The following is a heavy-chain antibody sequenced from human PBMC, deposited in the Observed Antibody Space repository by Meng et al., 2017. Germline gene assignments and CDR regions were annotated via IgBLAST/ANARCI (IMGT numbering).Heavy chain of an antibody. J-gene: IGHJ4*02. Sequence: QVQLQQGGAGLLKPSETLALTCAVYGGSFSGYYWSWIRQPPGKGLEWIGEINHSGSTNYNPSLKSRVTISVDTSKNQFSLKLSSVTAADTAVYYCAYATTVSNWGQGTLVTASS. V-gene: IGHV4-34*01. D-gene: IGHD4-11*01. CDR1: GGSFSGYY. CDR2: INHSGST. CDR3: AYATTVSN.